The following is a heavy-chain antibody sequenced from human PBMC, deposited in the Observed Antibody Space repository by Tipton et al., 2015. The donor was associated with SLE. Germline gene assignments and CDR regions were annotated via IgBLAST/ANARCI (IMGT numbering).Heavy chain of an antibody. D-gene: IGHD7-27*01. CDR2: INPSGDST. Sequence: QLVQSGPEVKKPGASVKVSCKASGYTFTSDYMHWVRQAPGHGLEWMGIINPSGDSTSYTQKFQGRVTMTRDTSTSTVYMELSSLRSEDTAVYYCASRATGAPFDYWGQGTLVTVSS. V-gene: IGHV1-46*01. CDR1: GYTFTSDY. J-gene: IGHJ4*02. CDR3: ASRATGAPFDY.